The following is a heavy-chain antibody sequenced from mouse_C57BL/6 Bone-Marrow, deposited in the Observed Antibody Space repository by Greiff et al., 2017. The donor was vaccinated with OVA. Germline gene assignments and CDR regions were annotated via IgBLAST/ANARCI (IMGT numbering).Heavy chain of an antibody. CDR3: ARSDCGGLAFDY. D-gene: IGHD2-13*01. CDR2: IDPGSGNT. CDR1: GYTFTIYY. J-gene: IGHJ4*01. V-gene: IGHV1-66*01. Sequence: VQLQQSGAELVKPGASVKISCKASGYTFTIYYMHWVKQRPGQGLEWIGMIDPGSGNTNYNEKFKGKATLTADTSSSTDYMQLSSLTSEDSAVYYCARSDCGGLAFDYWGQGTSVTVSS.